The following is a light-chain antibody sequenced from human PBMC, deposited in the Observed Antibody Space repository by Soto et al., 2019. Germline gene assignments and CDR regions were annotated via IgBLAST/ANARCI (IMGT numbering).Light chain of an antibody. Sequence: QSAPAQSASVSGSPGQSITISCIGTSSDVGAFNYVSWYQHHPGKAPKLIIYDVTDRPSGVSNRFSASKSGNTASLTISGLQAEDEADYYCSSYTTRNTEAFGTGTKVTVL. CDR2: DVT. CDR1: SSDVGAFNY. J-gene: IGLJ1*01. V-gene: IGLV2-14*03. CDR3: SSYTTRNTEA.